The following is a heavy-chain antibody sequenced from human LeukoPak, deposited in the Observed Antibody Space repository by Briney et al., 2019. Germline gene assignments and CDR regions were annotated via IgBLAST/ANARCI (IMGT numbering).Heavy chain of an antibody. J-gene: IGHJ5*02. CDR2: ISAYNGNT. D-gene: IGHD2-8*01. V-gene: IGHV1-18*01. Sequence: GASVKVSCKASGYTFTSYGISWVRQAPGQGLEWMGWISAYNGNTKYAQKLQGRVTMTTDTSTSTAYMELRSLRSDDTAVYYCARLGDGLDCTNGVCYVPNRFDPWGQGTLVTVSS. CDR1: GYTFTSYG. CDR3: ARLGDGLDCTNGVCYVPNRFDP.